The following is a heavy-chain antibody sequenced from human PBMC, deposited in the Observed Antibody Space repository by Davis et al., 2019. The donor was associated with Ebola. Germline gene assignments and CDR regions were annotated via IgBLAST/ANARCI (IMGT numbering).Heavy chain of an antibody. CDR3: AKEKRGITMIVKVPDY. CDR2: ISGSGGST. D-gene: IGHD3-22*01. Sequence: GESLKISCAASGFTFSSYAMSWVRQAPGKGLEWVSAISGSGGSTYYADSVKGRFTISRDNSKNTLYLQMNSLRAEDTAVYYCAKEKRGITMIVKVPDYWGQGTLVTVSS. V-gene: IGHV3-23*01. CDR1: GFTFSSYA. J-gene: IGHJ4*02.